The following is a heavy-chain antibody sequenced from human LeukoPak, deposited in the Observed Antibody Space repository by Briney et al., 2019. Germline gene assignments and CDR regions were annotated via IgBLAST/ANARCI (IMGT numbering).Heavy chain of an antibody. V-gene: IGHV5-51*01. CDR2: IYPGDSDT. J-gene: IGHJ5*02. D-gene: IGHD6-13*01. Sequence: GESLKISCKGSGYSFTSYWIGWVRQMPGKGLEWMGIIYPGDSDTRYSPSFQGQVTISADKSISTAYLQWSSLKASDTAMYYCARIRSSSWYGGLGWFDPWGQGTLVTVSS. CDR3: ARIRSSSWYGGLGWFDP. CDR1: GYSFTSYW.